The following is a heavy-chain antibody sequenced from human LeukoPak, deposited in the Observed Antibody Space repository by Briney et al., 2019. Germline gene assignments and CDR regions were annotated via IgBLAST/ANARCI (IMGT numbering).Heavy chain of an antibody. J-gene: IGHJ5*01. CDR3: ARASGSYWWFDS. Sequence: ASVKVSCKASGYTFAGYYMHWVRQAPGQGLEWMGWINPNSGGTNYAQKFQGRVTMTRDTSISTAYMELSRLRSDDTAVYYCARASGSYWWFDSWGQGTLVTVSS. V-gene: IGHV1-2*02. CDR1: GYTFAGYY. D-gene: IGHD1-26*01. CDR2: INPNSGGT.